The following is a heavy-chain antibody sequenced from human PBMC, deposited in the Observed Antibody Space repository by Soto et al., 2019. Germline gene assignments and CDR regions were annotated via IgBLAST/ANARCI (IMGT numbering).Heavy chain of an antibody. CDR3: ARLGQGGYVQGMDV. CDR1: GYSFITYW. D-gene: IGHD5-12*01. J-gene: IGHJ6*02. CDR2: IDPADSET. Sequence: GESLKISCKGSGYSFITYWIAWVRQKPGKGLEWMGIIDPADSETKYSPSFQGQVTISVDKSTNTAYLQWGSLKASDTAKYYCARLGQGGYVQGMDVWGQGTTVTVSS. V-gene: IGHV5-51*01.